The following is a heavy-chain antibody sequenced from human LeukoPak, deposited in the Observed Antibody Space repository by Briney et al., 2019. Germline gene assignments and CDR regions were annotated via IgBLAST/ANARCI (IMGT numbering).Heavy chain of an antibody. CDR2: ISSSSSYI. V-gene: IGHV3-21*01. CDR3: ARDLLPEAFDI. CDR1: GFTFSSYS. D-gene: IGHD3-22*01. J-gene: IGHJ3*02. Sequence: GGSLRLSCAASGFTFSSYSMTWVRQAPGKGLEWVSSISSSSSYIYYADSVKGRFTISRDNAKNSLYLQMNSLRAEDTAVYYCARDLLPEAFDIWGQGTMVTVSS.